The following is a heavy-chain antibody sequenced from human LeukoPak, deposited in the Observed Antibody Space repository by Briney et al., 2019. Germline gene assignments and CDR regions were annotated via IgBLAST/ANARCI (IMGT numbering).Heavy chain of an antibody. CDR2: IYYSGST. Sequence: SETLSLTCTVSGGSISSSSYYWGWIRQPPGKGLEWIGSIYYSGSTYYNPSLKSRVTISVDTSKNQFSLKLSSVTAADTAVYYCARGCGRYDSSGYAPRYWGQGTLVTVSS. J-gene: IGHJ4*02. CDR1: GGSISSSSYY. V-gene: IGHV4-39*07. CDR3: ARGCGRYDSSGYAPRY. D-gene: IGHD3-22*01.